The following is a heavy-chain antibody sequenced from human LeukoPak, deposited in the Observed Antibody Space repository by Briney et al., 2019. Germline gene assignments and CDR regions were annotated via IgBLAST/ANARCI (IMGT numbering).Heavy chain of an antibody. J-gene: IGHJ4*02. Sequence: PGGSLRLSCAASGFTFSSYWMHWVRHAPGKGLVWVSRINTDGSITNYADSVKGRFTISRDNAKNTLYLQMNSLRAEDTAVYYCAKGGVSIVVVPFDYWGQGTLVTVSS. D-gene: IGHD3-22*01. V-gene: IGHV3-74*01. CDR1: GFTFSSYW. CDR2: INTDGSIT. CDR3: AKGGVSIVVVPFDY.